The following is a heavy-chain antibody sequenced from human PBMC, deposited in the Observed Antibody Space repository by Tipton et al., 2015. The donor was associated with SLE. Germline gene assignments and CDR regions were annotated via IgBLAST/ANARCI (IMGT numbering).Heavy chain of an antibody. V-gene: IGHV4-34*01. CDR3: ARGYAKGAFDI. Sequence: GLVKPSETLSLTCAVYGGSFSGYYWSWIRQPPGKGLEWIGEINHSGSTNYNPSLKSRVTISVDTSKNQFSLKLSSVTAADTAVYYCARGYAKGAFDIWGQGTMVTVSS. D-gene: IGHD2-2*01. CDR1: GGSFSGYY. CDR2: INHSGST. J-gene: IGHJ3*02.